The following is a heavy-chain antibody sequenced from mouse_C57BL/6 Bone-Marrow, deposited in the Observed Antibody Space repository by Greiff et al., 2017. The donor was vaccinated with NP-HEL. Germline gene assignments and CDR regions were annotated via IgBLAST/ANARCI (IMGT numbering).Heavy chain of an antibody. J-gene: IGHJ3*01. CDR3: AKGSYYGSSWFAY. Sequence: QVQLKQSGPGLVQPSQCLSITCTVSGFSLTSYGVHWVRQSPGKGLEWLGVIWRGGSTDYNAAFMSRLSITKDNSKSQVFFKMNSLQADDTAIYYCAKGSYYGSSWFAYWGQGTLVTVSA. V-gene: IGHV2-5*01. CDR1: GFSLTSYG. D-gene: IGHD2-1*01. CDR2: IWRGGST.